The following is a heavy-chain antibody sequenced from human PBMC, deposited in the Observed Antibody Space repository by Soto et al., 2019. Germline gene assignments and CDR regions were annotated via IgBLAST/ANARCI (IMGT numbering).Heavy chain of an antibody. CDR3: ARQRAYYHGSGMSIAFDI. CDR2: IYWNDDN. Sequence: QITLKESGPPLVKPTQTLTLTCTFSGFSLTTPGVGVGWFRQPPGKALEWLAVIYWNDDNRYSPSLRSRLTLTRDTSKNQVVATMTNLEPVDTATYYCARQRAYYHGSGMSIAFDIWGQGTMVTVSS. D-gene: IGHD3-10*01. J-gene: IGHJ3*02. V-gene: IGHV2-5*01. CDR1: GFSLTTPGVG.